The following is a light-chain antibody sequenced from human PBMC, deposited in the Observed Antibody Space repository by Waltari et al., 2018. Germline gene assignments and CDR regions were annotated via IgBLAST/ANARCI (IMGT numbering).Light chain of an antibody. V-gene: IGLV2-11*01. CDR3: CSFAGAYTWI. CDR1: TSDVGRYNY. J-gene: IGLJ2*01. CDR2: DVT. Sequence: ALTQPRSVSGSPGQTVTISCTGTTSDVGRYNYVSWYQHLPGKAPDLLMFDVTQRPSGVPDRFSGSKSANSASLTISGLQPDDEADYYCCSFAGAYTWIFGGGTKVTVL.